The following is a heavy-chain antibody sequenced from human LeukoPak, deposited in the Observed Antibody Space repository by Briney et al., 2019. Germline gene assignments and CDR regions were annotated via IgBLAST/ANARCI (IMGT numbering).Heavy chain of an antibody. CDR1: EFTFSSYS. Sequence: GGSLRLSCAASEFTFSSYSMNWVRQAPGKGLEWVSSISSSSSYIYYADSVKGRFTLSRDNAKNSLYLQMNSLRAEDTAVYYCARESYDAFDIWGQGTMVTVSS. CDR2: ISSSSSYI. CDR3: ARESYDAFDI. J-gene: IGHJ3*02. V-gene: IGHV3-21*01.